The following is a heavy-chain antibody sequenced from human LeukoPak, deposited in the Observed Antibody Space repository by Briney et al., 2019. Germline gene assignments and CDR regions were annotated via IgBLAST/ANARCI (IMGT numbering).Heavy chain of an antibody. CDR3: ARGETYCGRIFYY. V-gene: IGHV6-1*01. Sequence: SQTLSLTCALSGDSVSISTAACKGIRQSPSRGLEWLGRTYYRSKWYSDFAEYVKSRITIDPDTSKNQFSLQLKSMTPDDTAVYYSARGETYCGRIFYYWGQGTLVTVSS. CDR1: GDSVSISTAA. D-gene: IGHD2-15*01. CDR2: TYYRSKWYS. J-gene: IGHJ4*02.